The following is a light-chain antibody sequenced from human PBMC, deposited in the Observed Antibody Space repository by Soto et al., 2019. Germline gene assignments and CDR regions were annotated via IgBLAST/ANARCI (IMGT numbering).Light chain of an antibody. J-gene: IGLJ2*01. CDR2: SNN. CDR3: AAWDDSLNEVV. CDR1: SSNIGSNT. Sequence: QSALTQPPSASGTPGQRVTISCSGSSSNIGSNTVNWYQQLPGTAPKLLIYSNNQRPSGVPDRFSGSKSGTSASLAISGLQSEDEADYYCAAWDDSLNEVVFGGGTKVTV. V-gene: IGLV1-44*01.